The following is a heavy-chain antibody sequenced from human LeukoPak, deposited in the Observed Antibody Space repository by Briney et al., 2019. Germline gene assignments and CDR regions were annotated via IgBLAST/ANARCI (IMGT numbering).Heavy chain of an antibody. J-gene: IGHJ5*02. Sequence: ASVKVSCKASGGTFSSYAISWVRQAPGQGLEWMGRIIPILGIANYAQKFQGRVTITADKSTITAYMELSSLRSEDTAVYYCARATTVDWFDPWGQGTLVTVSS. D-gene: IGHD4-23*01. CDR3: ARATTVDWFDP. CDR1: GGTFSSYA. V-gene: IGHV1-69*04. CDR2: IIPILGIA.